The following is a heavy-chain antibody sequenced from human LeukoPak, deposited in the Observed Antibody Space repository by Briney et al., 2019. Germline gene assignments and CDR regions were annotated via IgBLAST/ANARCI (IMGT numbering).Heavy chain of an antibody. V-gene: IGHV3-23*01. D-gene: IGHD3-9*01. CDR3: AKWGDYDVLTGYYVSDY. J-gene: IGHJ4*02. CDR1: GITFSNYA. Sequence: GGSLRLSCVASGITFSNYAMSWVRQAPGKGLEWVSAITGSGGNTCYADSVKGRFTISRDNSKNTVFLQMNSLRAEDTAVYYCAKWGDYDVLTGYYVSDYWGQGTLVTVSS. CDR2: ITGSGGNT.